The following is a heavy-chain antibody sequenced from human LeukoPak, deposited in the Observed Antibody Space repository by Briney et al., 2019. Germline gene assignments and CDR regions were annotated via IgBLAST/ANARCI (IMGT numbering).Heavy chain of an antibody. J-gene: IGHJ6*03. D-gene: IGHD5-12*01. CDR3: AKDSGYDNYYYYYMDV. CDR2: ISWNSGSI. CDR1: GFTFDDYA. Sequence: GGSLRLSRAASGFTFDDYAMHWVRQAPGKGLEWVSGISWNSGSIGYADSVKGRFTISRDNAKNSLYLQMNSLRAEDTALYYCAKDSGYDNYYYYYMDVWGKVTTVTVS. V-gene: IGHV3-9*01.